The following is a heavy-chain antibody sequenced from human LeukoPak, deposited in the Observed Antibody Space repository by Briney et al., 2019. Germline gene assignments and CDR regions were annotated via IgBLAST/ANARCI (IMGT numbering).Heavy chain of an antibody. V-gene: IGHV3-7*01. CDR1: VFTFSSYW. Sequence: QAGGSLRLSCAASVFTFSSYWMSCVRQAPGKGLEWVANIKQDGSEKYYVDSVKGRFTISRDNAKNSLYLQMNSLRAEDTAVYYCARVGGWLLRAFDIWGQGTMVTVSS. CDR3: ARVGGWLLRAFDI. D-gene: IGHD5-24*01. CDR2: IKQDGSEK. J-gene: IGHJ3*02.